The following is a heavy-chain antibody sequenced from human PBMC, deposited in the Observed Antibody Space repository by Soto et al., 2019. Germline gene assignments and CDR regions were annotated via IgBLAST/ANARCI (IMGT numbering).Heavy chain of an antibody. CDR3: AIGGYSYGLFDY. CDR1: GFTFSSYS. CDR2: ISSSSSYI. D-gene: IGHD5-18*01. Sequence: EVQLVESGGGLVKPGGSLRLSCAASGFTFSSYSMNWVRQAPGKGLEWVSSISSSSSYIYYADSVKGRFTISRDNAKNSLYLQMNSLRAEDTALYYCAIGGYSYGLFDYWGQGTLVTVSS. J-gene: IGHJ4*02. V-gene: IGHV3-21*01.